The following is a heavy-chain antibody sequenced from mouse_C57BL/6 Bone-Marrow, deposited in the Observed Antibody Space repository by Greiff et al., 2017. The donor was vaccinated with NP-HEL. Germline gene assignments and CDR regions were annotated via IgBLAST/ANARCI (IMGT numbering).Heavy chain of an antibody. CDR2: IDPSDSYT. Sequence: QVQLQQPGAELVKPGASVKLSCKASGYTFTSYWMQWVKQRPGQGLEWIGEIDPSDSYTNYNQKFKGKATLTVDTSSSTAYMQLSSLTSEDSAVYYCAREGYDYDGYWYFDVWGTGTTVTVSS. V-gene: IGHV1-50*01. J-gene: IGHJ1*03. CDR3: AREGYDYDGYWYFDV. D-gene: IGHD2-4*01. CDR1: GYTFTSYW.